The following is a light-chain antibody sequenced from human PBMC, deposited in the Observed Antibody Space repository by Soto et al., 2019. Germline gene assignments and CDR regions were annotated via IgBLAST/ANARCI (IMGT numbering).Light chain of an antibody. J-gene: IGKJ4*01. V-gene: IGKV3-20*01. CDR3: YQFGRAPLT. CDR1: QSVSSNY. CDR2: DAS. Sequence: EIVLTQSPGILSLSPGERATLSCRASQSVSSNYLVWFHQKPGQAPRLVIYDASTRATGIPDRFSGSGSGTDFTLTISGLEPEDFAVYYCYQFGRAPLTFGGGTKVEIK.